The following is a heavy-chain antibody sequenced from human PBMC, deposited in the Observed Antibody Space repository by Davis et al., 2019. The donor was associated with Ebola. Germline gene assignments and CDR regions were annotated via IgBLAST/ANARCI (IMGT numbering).Heavy chain of an antibody. CDR1: GGSISSYY. CDR3: VRDGYSRYFDY. Sequence: PSETLSLTCTVSGGSISSYYWGWIRQPPGKGLEWIGYIYYSGSTNYNPSLKSRVTISADTSKNQFSLRLNSLTAADTAVYYCVRDGYSRYFDYWGQGTLVTVSS. CDR2: IYYSGST. V-gene: IGHV4-59*01. J-gene: IGHJ4*02. D-gene: IGHD4-11*01.